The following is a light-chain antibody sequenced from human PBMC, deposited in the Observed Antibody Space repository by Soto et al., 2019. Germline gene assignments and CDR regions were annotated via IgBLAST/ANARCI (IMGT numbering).Light chain of an antibody. CDR2: SAS. Sequence: EVVMTQSPATLSVSPGERATLSCRASQSIGNNLVWYQQKPGQAPRLLMFSASTRATGIPARFSGSGSGTEFTLSISSLQTEDFAVYYCQQRSNWPPITFGQGTRLEI. J-gene: IGKJ5*01. CDR1: QSIGNN. V-gene: IGKV3-15*01. CDR3: QQRSNWPPIT.